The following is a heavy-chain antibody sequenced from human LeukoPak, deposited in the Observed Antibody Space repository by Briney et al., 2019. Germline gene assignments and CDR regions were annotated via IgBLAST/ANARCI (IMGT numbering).Heavy chain of an antibody. Sequence: SETLSLTCTVSGASISSYYWSWIRQPPGKGLEWIGYIYYSGSTRYNPSLKSRVTISVDTSKNQFSLKLSSVTAADTAVYYCARLGGDGHFDYWGQGTLVTVSS. CDR3: ARLGGDGHFDY. D-gene: IGHD3-16*01. V-gene: IGHV4-59*01. CDR1: GASISSYY. CDR2: IYYSGST. J-gene: IGHJ4*02.